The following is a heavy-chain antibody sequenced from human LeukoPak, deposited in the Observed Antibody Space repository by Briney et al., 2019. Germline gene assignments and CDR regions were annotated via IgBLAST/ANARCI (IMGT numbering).Heavy chain of an antibody. D-gene: IGHD1-14*01. CDR1: GYTFDSFS. Sequence: ASVKGSCKPSGYTFDSFSIHWVRQAPGQGPEWMGWINGNDGSTKYAQRFQGRVIMTRVTAISTVYMDLSGLRPDDTAIYYCATDECSTYNESNYWGQGTLVTVSS. J-gene: IGHJ4*02. CDR3: ATDECSTYNESNY. V-gene: IGHV1-2*02. CDR2: INGNDGST.